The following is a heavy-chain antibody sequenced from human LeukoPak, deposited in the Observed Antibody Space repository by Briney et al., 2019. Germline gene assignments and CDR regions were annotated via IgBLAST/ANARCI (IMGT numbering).Heavy chain of an antibody. D-gene: IGHD3-10*01. CDR3: ARHDKGRVLLWFRNWFDP. V-gene: IGHV4-34*01. CDR2: INHSGST. CDR1: GGSFSGYY. Sequence: PSETLSLTCAVYGGSFSGYYWSWIRQPPGKGLEWIGEINHSGSTNYNPSLKSRVTISVDTSKNQFSLKLSSVTAADTAVYYCARHDKGRVLLWFRNWFDPWGQGTLVTVSS. J-gene: IGHJ5*02.